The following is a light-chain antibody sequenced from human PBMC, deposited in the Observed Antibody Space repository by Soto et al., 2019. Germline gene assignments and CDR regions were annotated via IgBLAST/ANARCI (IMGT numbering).Light chain of an antibody. CDR1: QSISSY. J-gene: IGKJ4*01. Sequence: DIQMTQPPSSLFVSVVGMVTVTSWARQSISSYLDWYQQKPGKAPKLLIYAASSLQSGVPARFSGSGSGTDFTLTISSLQPEDFATYYCQQSYSTPLTFGGGTKVDIK. CDR3: QQSYSTPLT. V-gene: IGKV1-39*01. CDR2: AAS.